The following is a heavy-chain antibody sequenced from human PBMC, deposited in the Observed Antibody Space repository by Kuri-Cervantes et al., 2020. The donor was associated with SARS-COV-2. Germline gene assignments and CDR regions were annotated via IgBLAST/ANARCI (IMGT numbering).Heavy chain of an antibody. D-gene: IGHD3-22*01. CDR3: ATAYRGYHYWYFDL. CDR1: GYTFTSYG. J-gene: IGHJ2*01. CDR2: ISAYNGNT. V-gene: IGHV1-18*01. Sequence: ASVKVSCKASGYTFTSYGISRVRQAPGQGLEWMGWISAYNGNTNYAQKLQGRVTMTTDTSTSTAYMELRSLRSDDTAVYYCATAYRGYHYWYFDLWGRGTLVTVSS.